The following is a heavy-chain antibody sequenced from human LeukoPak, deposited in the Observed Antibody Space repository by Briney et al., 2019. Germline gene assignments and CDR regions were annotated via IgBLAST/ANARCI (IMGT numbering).Heavy chain of an antibody. Sequence: PGGSLRLSCPAPGFIFSSYWMSWVRKAPGKGLEWGANIKPNEGEKHSVDSVKGRFTISRDNAKNSLYLQMNSLRAEDTAVYYCARDFSRLPTSGRFDSWGQGTLVTVSS. V-gene: IGHV3-7*03. CDR1: GFIFSSYW. CDR3: ARDFSRLPTSGRFDS. J-gene: IGHJ4*02. CDR2: IKPNEGEK. D-gene: IGHD6-25*01.